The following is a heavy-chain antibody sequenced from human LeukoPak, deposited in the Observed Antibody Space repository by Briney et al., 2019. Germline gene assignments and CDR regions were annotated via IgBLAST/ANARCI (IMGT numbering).Heavy chain of an antibody. J-gene: IGHJ5*02. V-gene: IGHV4-59*01. CDR3: ARGNDFWSGSFDP. CDR2: IYYSGST. Sequence: PSQTLSLTCTVSGGSISSYYWSWIRQPPGKGLEWIGYIYYSGSTNYNPSLKSRVTISVDTSKNQFSLKLSSVTAADTAVYYCARGNDFWSGSFDPWGQGTLVTVSS. CDR1: GGSISSYY. D-gene: IGHD3-3*01.